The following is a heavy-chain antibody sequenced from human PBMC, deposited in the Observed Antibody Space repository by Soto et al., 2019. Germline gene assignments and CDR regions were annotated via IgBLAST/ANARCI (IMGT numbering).Heavy chain of an antibody. D-gene: IGHD3-3*01. CDR3: ASPLRFLEWPLGMDV. CDR2: ISSSGSTI. CDR1: GFTFSDYY. Sequence: LRLSCAASGFTFSDYYMSWIRQAPGKGLEWVSYISSSGSTIYYADSVKGRFTISRDNAKNSLYLQMNSLRAEDTAVYYCASPLRFLEWPLGMDVWGQGTTVTVSS. J-gene: IGHJ6*02. V-gene: IGHV3-11*01.